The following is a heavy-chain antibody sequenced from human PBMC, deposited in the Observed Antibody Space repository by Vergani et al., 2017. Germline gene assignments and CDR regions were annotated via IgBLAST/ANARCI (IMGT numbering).Heavy chain of an antibody. CDR3: ARTGSFILQNFHWAL. V-gene: IGHV4-39*01. D-gene: IGHD3-9*01. Sequence: QLHLQESGPGLVKPSETLSLTCTVSGGSITSSSYYWGWIRPPPGKGLERIGNIYHSGGAYYNPSLKGRVTISVDTSKNQFSLEVTSVTAADTAIYFCARTGSFILQNFHWALWGQGTLVTVSP. J-gene: IGHJ4*02. CDR2: IYHSGGA. CDR1: GGSITSSSYY.